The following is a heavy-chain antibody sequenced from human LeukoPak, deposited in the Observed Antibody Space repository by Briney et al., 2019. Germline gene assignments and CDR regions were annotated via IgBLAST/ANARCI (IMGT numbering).Heavy chain of an antibody. Sequence: GGSLRLSCAASGFTFSSFAMTWVRQAPGKGLEWVSGFDGNGPNTYYADSVKGWWTISRDNSRNTLYLEMNSLRPEDTAIYYCAKPRTTGLGWAQFDYWGQGSLVTVSS. CDR1: GFTFSSFA. CDR2: FDGNGPNT. J-gene: IGHJ4*02. V-gene: IGHV3-23*01. CDR3: AKPRTTGLGWAQFDY. D-gene: IGHD2-8*02.